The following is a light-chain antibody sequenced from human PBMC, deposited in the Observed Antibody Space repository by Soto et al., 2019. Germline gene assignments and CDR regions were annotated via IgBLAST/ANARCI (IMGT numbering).Light chain of an antibody. CDR2: EVS. V-gene: IGLV2-8*01. Sequence: QRSLGQPPSSSCSPGQSFAISCTGTSSDVGGYKYVSWYQQHPGKAPTLILYEVSKRPSGVPDRFSGSKSGNTASLTVSGLQADDEADYYCHSDAGSIYVFGTGTKVTVL. CDR1: SSDVGGYKY. CDR3: HSDAGSIYV. J-gene: IGLJ1*01.